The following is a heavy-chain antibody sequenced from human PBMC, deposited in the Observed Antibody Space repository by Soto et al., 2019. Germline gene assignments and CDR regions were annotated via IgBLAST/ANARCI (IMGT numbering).Heavy chain of an antibody. Sequence: GGSLRLSCAASGFTFSSYSMNWVRQAPGKGLEWVSSISSSSSYIYYADSVKGRFTISRDNAKNSLYLQMNSLRAEDTAVYYCAREGVGEAVAGLSYSYYMDVWGIGNTVTISS. V-gene: IGHV3-21*01. CDR3: AREGVGEAVAGLSYSYYMDV. CDR1: GFTFSSYS. J-gene: IGHJ6*03. D-gene: IGHD6-19*01. CDR2: ISSSSSYI.